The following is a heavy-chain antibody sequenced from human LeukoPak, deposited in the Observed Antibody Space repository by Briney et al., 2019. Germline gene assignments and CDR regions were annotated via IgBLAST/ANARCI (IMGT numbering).Heavy chain of an antibody. Sequence: ASVKVSCKASGYTFTSYAMHWVRQAPGQRLEWMGWINAGNGNTKYSQKFQGRVTITRDTSVSTAYMELSSLRSEDTAVYYCARDCDFWSGYLVYWGQGTLVTVSS. J-gene: IGHJ4*02. CDR2: INAGNGNT. CDR3: ARDCDFWSGYLVY. D-gene: IGHD3-3*01. V-gene: IGHV1-3*01. CDR1: GYTFTSYA.